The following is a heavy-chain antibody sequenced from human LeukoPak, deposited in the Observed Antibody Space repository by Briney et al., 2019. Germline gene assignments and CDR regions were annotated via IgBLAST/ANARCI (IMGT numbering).Heavy chain of an antibody. J-gene: IGHJ4*02. CDR1: GGSISSGGYS. CDR3: ARASRDTTEYYFDY. V-gene: IGHV4-30-2*01. Sequence: SETLSLTCAVSGGSISSGGYSWSWIRQPPGKGLEWIGYIYHSGSTYYNPSLKSRVTISVDRSKNQFSLKLSSVTAADTAVYYCARASRDTTEYYFDYWGQGTLVTVSS. CDR2: IYHSGST. D-gene: IGHD1-1*01.